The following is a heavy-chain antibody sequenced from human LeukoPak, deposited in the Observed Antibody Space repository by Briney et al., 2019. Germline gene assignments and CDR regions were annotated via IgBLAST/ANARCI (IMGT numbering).Heavy chain of an antibody. CDR2: MSYDGSDE. CDR3: ARSPHYYDSSGYYYQFGY. D-gene: IGHD3-22*01. Sequence: GGSLRLPCAASGFTFSNYAIHWVRQAPGKGLEWVAVMSYDGSDEYYADSVKGRFTISRDNSKNTLYLQMNSLRAEDTAVYYCARSPHYYDSSGYYYQFGYWGQGTLVTVSS. CDR1: GFTFSNYA. J-gene: IGHJ4*02. V-gene: IGHV3-30*04.